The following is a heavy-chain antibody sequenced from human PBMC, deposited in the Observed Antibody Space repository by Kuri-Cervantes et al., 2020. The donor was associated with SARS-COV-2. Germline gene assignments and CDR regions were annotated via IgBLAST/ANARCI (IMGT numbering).Heavy chain of an antibody. CDR2: IYTSGST. V-gene: IGHV4-61*02. CDR1: GGSISSGSYY. D-gene: IGHD1-26*01. J-gene: IGHJ4*02. CDR3: ARDRWELHDY. Sequence: LRLSCTVSGGSISSGSYYWSWIRQPAGKGLEWIGRIYTSGSTYYNPSLKSRVTISVDTSKNQFSLKLSSVTAADTAVYYCARDRWELHDYWGQGTLVTVSS.